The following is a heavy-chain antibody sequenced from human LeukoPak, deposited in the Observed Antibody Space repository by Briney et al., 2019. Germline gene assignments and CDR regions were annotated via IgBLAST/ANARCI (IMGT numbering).Heavy chain of an antibody. V-gene: IGHV4-59*08. D-gene: IGHD5-12*01. CDR2: NYYTGSA. Sequence: SETLSLTCTVSGGSLSSYYWSWIRQPPGKGLEWIGYNYYTGSANYNPSLKSRVTLSVDTAKNQFSLKLNSVTAADTAVYYCARMGGYSGYATHWGQGTLVTVSS. CDR3: ARMGGYSGYATH. CDR1: GGSLSSYY. J-gene: IGHJ4*02.